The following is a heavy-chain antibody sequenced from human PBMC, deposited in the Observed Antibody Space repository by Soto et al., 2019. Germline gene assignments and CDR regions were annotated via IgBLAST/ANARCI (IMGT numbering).Heavy chain of an antibody. CDR1: GFTFTSNA. V-gene: IGHV3-23*01. J-gene: IGHJ4*02. CDR2: ITNSGGST. CDR3: AKIWAAAAPWYPIGF. Sequence: GGSLRLSCAASGFTFTSNAMTWVRQAPGKGLEWVSGITNSGGSTFYADSVKGRFSISRDNSKNTLYLQMNSLRADDTAVYYCAKIWAAAAPWYPIGFWGQGTLVTVSS. D-gene: IGHD6-13*01.